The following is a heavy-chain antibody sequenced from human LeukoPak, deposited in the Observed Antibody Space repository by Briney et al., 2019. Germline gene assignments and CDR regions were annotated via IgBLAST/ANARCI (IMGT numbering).Heavy chain of an antibody. CDR3: ARGGWYHDF. J-gene: IGHJ4*02. V-gene: IGHV4-59*01. Sequence: SETLSLTCAVYGGSFSGYYWSWIRQPPGKGLECIGYIYYDGNTNYNPSLKSRVTISVDTSKNQFSLRLTSVTAADTAVYYCARGGWYHDFWGQGTLVTVSS. CDR2: IYYDGNT. D-gene: IGHD2-2*01. CDR1: GGSFSGYY.